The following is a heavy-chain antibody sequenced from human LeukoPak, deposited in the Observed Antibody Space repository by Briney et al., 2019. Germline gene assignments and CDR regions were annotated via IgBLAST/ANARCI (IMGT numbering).Heavy chain of an antibody. V-gene: IGHV3-53*04. CDR3: ASGGAYSSGWYGGDY. CDR2: IYSGGST. D-gene: IGHD6-19*01. J-gene: IGHJ4*02. Sequence: GGSLRLSCAASGFTVSSSYMSWVRQAPGKGLEWVSVIYSGGSTYYADSVKGRFTISRHNSKNTLYLQMNSLRAEDTAVYYCASGGAYSSGWYGGDYWGQGTLVTVSS. CDR1: GFTVSSSY.